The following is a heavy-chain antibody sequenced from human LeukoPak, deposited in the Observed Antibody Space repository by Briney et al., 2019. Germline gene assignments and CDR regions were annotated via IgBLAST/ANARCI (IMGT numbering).Heavy chain of an antibody. J-gene: IGHJ4*02. D-gene: IGHD3-22*01. V-gene: IGHV3-15*01. CDR1: GFTFSSFG. CDR2: IKSKTDGGTT. Sequence: GGSLRLSCAASGFTFSSFGMSWVRQAPGKGLEWVGRIKSKTDGGTTDYAAPVKGRFTTSRDDSKNTLYLQMNSLKTEDTAVYYCTTGRVIVVVTAYFDYWGQGTLVTVSS. CDR3: TTGRVIVVVTAYFDY.